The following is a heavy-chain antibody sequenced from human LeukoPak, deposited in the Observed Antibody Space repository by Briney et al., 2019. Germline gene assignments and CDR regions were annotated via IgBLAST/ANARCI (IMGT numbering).Heavy chain of an antibody. Sequence: GGSLRLSCAASGFTFSSYDMHWVRHATGKGLEWVSAIGTAGDTYYPGSVKGRFTISRENAKNSLYLQMNSLRAGDTAVYYCARSKGPDAFDIWGQGTMVTVSS. CDR2: IGTAGDT. CDR1: GFTFSSYD. J-gene: IGHJ3*02. V-gene: IGHV3-13*04. CDR3: ARSKGPDAFDI.